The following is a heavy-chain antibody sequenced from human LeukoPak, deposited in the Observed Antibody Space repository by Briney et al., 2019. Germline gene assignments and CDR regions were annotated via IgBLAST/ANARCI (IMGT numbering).Heavy chain of an antibody. J-gene: IGHJ5*02. D-gene: IGHD1-1*01. Sequence: GASVKVSCKASGYTFTSYGISWVRQAPGQGLEWMGWISAYNGNTNYAQKLQGRVTMTTDTSTSTAYMELRSLRSDDTAVYYCARVDGVQLERYNWFDPWGQGTLVTVSS. CDR2: ISAYNGNT. CDR1: GYTFTSYG. V-gene: IGHV1-18*01. CDR3: ARVDGVQLERYNWFDP.